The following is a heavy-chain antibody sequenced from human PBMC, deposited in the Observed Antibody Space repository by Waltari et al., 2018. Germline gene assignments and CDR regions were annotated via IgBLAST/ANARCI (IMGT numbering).Heavy chain of an antibody. CDR2: INHSGST. V-gene: IGHV4-34*01. D-gene: IGHD2-15*01. J-gene: IGHJ5*02. Sequence: QVQLQQWGAGLLKPSETLSLTCAVYGGSFSGYDWSWIRPPPGQGRAGIGEINHSGSTNYNPSLKSLVTISVDTSKNQFSLKLSSVTAADTAVYYCARGPYCSGGSCYFLRSRYWFDPWGQGTLVTVSS. CDR1: GGSFSGYD. CDR3: ARGPYCSGGSCYFLRSRYWFDP.